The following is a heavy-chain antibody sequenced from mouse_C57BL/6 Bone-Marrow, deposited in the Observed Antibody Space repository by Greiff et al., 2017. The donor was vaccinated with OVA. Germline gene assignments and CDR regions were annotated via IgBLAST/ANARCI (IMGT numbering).Heavy chain of an antibody. CDR1: GFNIKDDY. Sequence: EVQLQESGAELVRPGASVKLSCTASGFNIKDDYMHWVKQRPEQGLEWIGWIDPENGDTEYASKFQGKATITADTSSNTAYLQLSSLTSEDTAVYYCTDNGDDYAMDYWGRGTSVTVSS. CDR2: IDPENGDT. D-gene: IGHD2-13*01. V-gene: IGHV14-4*01. CDR3: TDNGDDYAMDY. J-gene: IGHJ4*01.